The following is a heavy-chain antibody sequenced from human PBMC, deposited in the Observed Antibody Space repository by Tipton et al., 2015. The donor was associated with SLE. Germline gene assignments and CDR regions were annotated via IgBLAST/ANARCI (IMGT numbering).Heavy chain of an antibody. Sequence: LRLSCTVSGGSVSSGSYYWSWIRQPPGKGLEWIGYIYYSGSTNYNPSLKSRVTISVDTSKNQFSLKLSSATAADTAVYYCAREGDYYGSGSRDYWGQGTLVTVSS. J-gene: IGHJ4*02. CDR2: IYYSGST. CDR1: GGSVSSGSYY. CDR3: AREGDYYGSGSRDY. V-gene: IGHV4-61*01. D-gene: IGHD3-10*01.